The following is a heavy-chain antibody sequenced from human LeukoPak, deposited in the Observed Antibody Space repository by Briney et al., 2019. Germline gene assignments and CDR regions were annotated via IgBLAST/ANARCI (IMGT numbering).Heavy chain of an antibody. Sequence: ASVKVSCKASGYTFTGYYMHWVRQAPGQGLEWMGWINPNSGGTNYAQKFQGRVTMTRDTSISTAYMGLSRLRSDDTAVYYCARGTLRGIAVAGNRDYYGMDVWGQGTTVTVSS. CDR3: ARGTLRGIAVAGNRDYYGMDV. CDR1: GYTFTGYY. V-gene: IGHV1-2*02. D-gene: IGHD6-19*01. J-gene: IGHJ6*02. CDR2: INPNSGGT.